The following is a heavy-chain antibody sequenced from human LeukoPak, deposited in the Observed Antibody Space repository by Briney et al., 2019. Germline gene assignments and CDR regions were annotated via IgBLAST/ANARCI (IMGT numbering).Heavy chain of an antibody. CDR1: GFTFGQHV. D-gene: IGHD3-9*01. J-gene: IGHJ4*02. V-gene: IGHV3-48*02. CDR3: ARDYDWAFDL. Sequence: GGSLRLSCAASGFTFGQHVFSWVRQAPGKGLEWVSYINHNGETIFYPDFLKGRFTISRDNARNSLYLQMNSLRDEDTAMYYCARDYDWAFDLWGQGTLVTVSS. CDR2: INHNGETI.